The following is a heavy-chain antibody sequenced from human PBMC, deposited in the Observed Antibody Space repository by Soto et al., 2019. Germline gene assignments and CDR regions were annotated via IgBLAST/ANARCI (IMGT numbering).Heavy chain of an antibody. CDR2: IAPHSGRT. D-gene: IGHD3-10*01. CDR1: GYAFTSYG. CDR3: ARATTVSYHSAV. Sequence: QVQLVQSGPEVKKPGASVRVSCMTSGYAFTSYGVNWVRQVPGQGLAWMGWIAPHSGRTTYLPKVQGRVTIPADPSTNTAYMELTRLSADDTCIYFCARATTVSYHSAVWGQGTVVTVSA. V-gene: IGHV1-18*04. J-gene: IGHJ4*02.